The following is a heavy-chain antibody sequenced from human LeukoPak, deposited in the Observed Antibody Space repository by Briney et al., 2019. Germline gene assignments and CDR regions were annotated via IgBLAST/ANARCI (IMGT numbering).Heavy chain of an antibody. CDR3: ARDRNIVVVPAAMKYYYYYGMDV. CDR2: ISSSGSTI. CDR1: GFTFSSYE. D-gene: IGHD2-2*01. Sequence: GGSLRLSYAASGFTFSSYEMNWVRQAPGKGLEWVSYISSSGSTIYYADSVKGRFTISRDNAKNSLYLQMNSLRAEDTAVYYCARDRNIVVVPAAMKYYYYYGMDVWGQGTTVTVSS. V-gene: IGHV3-48*03. J-gene: IGHJ6*02.